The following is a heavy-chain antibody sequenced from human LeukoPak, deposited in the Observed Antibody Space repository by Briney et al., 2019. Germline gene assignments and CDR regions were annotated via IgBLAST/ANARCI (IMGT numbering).Heavy chain of an antibody. Sequence: GGSLRLSCAASGFTFSSYAMRWVRQAPGKGLEWVAVISYDGSNKYYADSVKGRFTISRDNSKNTLYLQMNSLRAEDTAVYYCARGAPYYYYYMDVWGKGTTVTVSS. V-gene: IGHV3-30-3*01. J-gene: IGHJ6*03. CDR2: ISYDGSNK. CDR3: ARGAPYYYYYMDV. CDR1: GFTFSSYA.